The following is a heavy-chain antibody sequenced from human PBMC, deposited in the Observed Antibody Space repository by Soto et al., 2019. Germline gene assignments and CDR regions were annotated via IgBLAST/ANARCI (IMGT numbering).Heavy chain of an antibody. CDR1: GFTFSSYA. V-gene: IGHV3-23*01. CDR2: ISGSGGST. J-gene: IGHJ4*02. CDR3: AKDSPGIAAAGLYYFDY. Sequence: GGSLRLSCAASGFTFSSYAMSWVRQAPGKGLEWVSAISGSGGSTYYADSVKGRFTISRDNSKNTLYLQMNSLRAEDTAVYYCAKDSPGIAAAGLYYFDYWGQGTLVTVSS. D-gene: IGHD6-13*01.